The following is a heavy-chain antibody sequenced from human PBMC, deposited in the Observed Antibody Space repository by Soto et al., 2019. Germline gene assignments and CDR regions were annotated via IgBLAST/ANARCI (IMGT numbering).Heavy chain of an antibody. CDR1: GFTFSSYA. CDR3: ARQWLDSYYFDY. D-gene: IGHD6-19*01. V-gene: IGHV3-64*01. Sequence: GGSLRLSCAASGFTFSSYAMHWVRQAPGKGLEYVSAISSNGGSAYYANSVKGRFTISRDNSKNTLYLQMGSLRAEDMAVYYCARQWLDSYYFDYWGQGTLVTVSS. J-gene: IGHJ4*02. CDR2: ISSNGGSA.